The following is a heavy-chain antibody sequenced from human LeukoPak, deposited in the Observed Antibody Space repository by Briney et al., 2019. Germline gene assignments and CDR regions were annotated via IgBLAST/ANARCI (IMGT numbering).Heavy chain of an antibody. CDR2: ISGSGGST. CDR1: GFTFSSYA. D-gene: IGHD3-10*01. V-gene: IGHV3-23*01. Sequence: GGCLRLSCAASGFTFSSYAMSWVRQAPGKGLEWVSAISGSGGSTYYADSVRGRFTISRDNSENTLYLQMNSLRADDTAMYYCARDNIAGSGSSDWGQGTLVTVSS. J-gene: IGHJ4*02. CDR3: ARDNIAGSGSSD.